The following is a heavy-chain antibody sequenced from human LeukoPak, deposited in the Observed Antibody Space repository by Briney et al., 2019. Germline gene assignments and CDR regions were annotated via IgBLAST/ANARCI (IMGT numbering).Heavy chain of an antibody. CDR3: ARRGFCSGGSCFSHAFDI. CDR2: IYPGDSDT. CDR1: GYSFTIYW. D-gene: IGHD2-15*01. V-gene: IGHV5-51*01. J-gene: IGHJ3*02. Sequence: GESLKISCKASGYSFTIYWIGWVRQMPGKGLEWMGIIYPGDSDTRYSSSFQGQVTIPADKSISTAYLQWSSLKASDTAMYYCARRGFCSGGSCFSHAFDIWGQGTMVTVSS.